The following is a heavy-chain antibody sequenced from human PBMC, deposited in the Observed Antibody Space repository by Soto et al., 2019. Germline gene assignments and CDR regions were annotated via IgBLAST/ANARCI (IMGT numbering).Heavy chain of an antibody. CDR2: IIPIFGTA. J-gene: IGHJ3*02. D-gene: IGHD4-17*01. Sequence: QVRLVQSGAEVKKPGSSVRVSGKASGGTFSSYAISWVRQAPGQGLEWMGGIIPIFGTANYAQKFQGRVTITADESTSTAYMELSSLRSEDTAVYYCATLSRTTRGARRTFDIWGQGTMVTVSS. CDR3: ATLSRTTRGARRTFDI. V-gene: IGHV1-69*12. CDR1: GGTFSSYA.